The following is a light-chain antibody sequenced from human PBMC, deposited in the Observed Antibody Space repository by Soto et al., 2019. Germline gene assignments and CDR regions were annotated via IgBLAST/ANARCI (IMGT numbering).Light chain of an antibody. CDR2: WAS. J-gene: IGKJ1*01. V-gene: IGKV4-1*01. Sequence: DIMMTQSPDSLAVSLGERATINCKSSQSVLYSSNNKNYLAWYQQKPGQPPKLLIYWASTRESGVPDRFSGSGSGTDFTLTISSRQAEDVAVYYCQQYYNIPPTFGQGTKVEIK. CDR1: QSVLYSSNNKNY. CDR3: QQYYNIPPT.